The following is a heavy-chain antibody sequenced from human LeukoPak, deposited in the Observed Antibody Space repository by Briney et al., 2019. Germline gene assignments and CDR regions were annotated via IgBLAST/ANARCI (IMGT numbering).Heavy chain of an antibody. D-gene: IGHD1-26*01. J-gene: IGHJ4*02. Sequence: PGGSLRLSCVASGFTYDEYAMHWVRQAPGKGLEWISGINWNSDSTGYADSVKGRFTISRDNAKKSLFLQMNSLRAEDTAVYYCVRDLGGRSGHWGQGTLVTVSS. CDR2: INWNSDST. CDR1: GFTYDEYA. V-gene: IGHV3-9*01. CDR3: VRDLGGRSGH.